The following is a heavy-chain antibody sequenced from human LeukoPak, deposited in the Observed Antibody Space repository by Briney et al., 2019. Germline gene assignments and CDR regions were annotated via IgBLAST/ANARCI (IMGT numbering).Heavy chain of an antibody. D-gene: IGHD3-3*01. CDR3: ARLALETDFWSGYYPRNWFDP. CDR2: INHSGST. J-gene: IGHJ5*02. V-gene: IGHV4-34*01. CDR1: GGSFSGYY. Sequence: SETLSLTCAVYGGSFSGYYWSWIRRPPGKGLEWIGEINHSGSTNYNPSLKSRVTISVDTSKNQFSLKLSSVTAADTAVYYCARLALETDFWSGYYPRNWFDPWGQGTLVTVSS.